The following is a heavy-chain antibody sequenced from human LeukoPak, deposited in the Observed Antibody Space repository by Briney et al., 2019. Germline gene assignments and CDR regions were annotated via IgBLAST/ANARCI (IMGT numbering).Heavy chain of an antibody. CDR1: GFTFSSYS. CDR2: ISSSSSTI. J-gene: IGHJ6*03. CDR3: ARDYCTNGVCYHYYYYMDV. D-gene: IGHD2-8*01. V-gene: IGHV3-48*01. Sequence: AGGSLRLSCAASGFTFSSYSMNWVRQAPGKGLEWVSYISSSSSTIYYADSVKGRFTISRDNAKNSLCLQMNSLRAEDTAVYYCARDYCTNGVCYHYYYYMDVWGKGTTVTVSS.